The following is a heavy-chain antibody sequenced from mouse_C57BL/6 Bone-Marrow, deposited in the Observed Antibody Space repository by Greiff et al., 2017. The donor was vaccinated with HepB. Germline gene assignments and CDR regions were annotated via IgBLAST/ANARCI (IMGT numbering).Heavy chain of an antibody. CDR2: ISSGSSTI. Sequence: EVKLVESGGGLVKPGGSLKLSCAASGFTFSDYGMHWVRQAPEKGLEWVAYISSGSSTIYYADTVKGRFTISRDNAKNTLILQMTSLRSEDTAMYYCARPSFNCFDYWGQGTTLTVSS. CDR1: GFTFSDYG. J-gene: IGHJ2*01. CDR3: ARPSFNCFDY. V-gene: IGHV5-17*01.